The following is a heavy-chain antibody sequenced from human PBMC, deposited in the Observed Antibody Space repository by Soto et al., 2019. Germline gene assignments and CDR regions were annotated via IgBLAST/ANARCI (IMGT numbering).Heavy chain of an antibody. V-gene: IGHV4-4*07. CDR3: VRDGSKSLRDWFDP. J-gene: IGHJ5*02. CDR2: VYATGTT. CDR1: GGSISKFY. Sequence: QVQLQESGPGLVKPSETLSLTCNVSGGSISKFYWAWIRKTAGNGLEWMGRVYATGTTDYNPSLRRRVATSVDLSKKTFSLRLRSVTGADSGVYYCVRDGSKSLRDWFDPWGQGILVTVSS.